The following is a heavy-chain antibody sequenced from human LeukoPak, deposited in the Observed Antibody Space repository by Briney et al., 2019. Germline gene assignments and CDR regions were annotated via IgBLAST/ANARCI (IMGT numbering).Heavy chain of an antibody. CDR2: INHSGST. J-gene: IGHJ4*02. D-gene: IGHD3-22*01. V-gene: IGHV4-34*01. Sequence: PSETLSLTCAVYGGSFSGYYWSWIRQPPGKGLEWIGEINHSGSTNYNPSLKSRVTISVDTSKNQFSLKLSSVTAADTAVYYCARAGGYYYDSSGYLWGQGTLVTVSS. CDR3: ARAGGYYYDSSGYL. CDR1: GGSFSGYY.